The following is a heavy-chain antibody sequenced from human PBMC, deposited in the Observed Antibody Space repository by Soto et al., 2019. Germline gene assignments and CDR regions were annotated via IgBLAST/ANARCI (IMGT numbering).Heavy chain of an antibody. CDR3: ARIPIAVAGIYYYFYGMDV. CDR1: WFPLRTSGMC. V-gene: IGHV2-70*01. J-gene: IGHJ6*02. D-gene: IGHD6-19*01. Sequence: SGPTLVNPTQTLTLTCTFSWFPLRTSGMCVSWIRQPPGKALEWLALIDWDYDKYYSTTLKTRLTISKDTSKNQVVLTMTNMDPVDTATYYCARIPIAVAGIYYYFYGMDVWGQGTTVTVSS. CDR2: IDWDYDK.